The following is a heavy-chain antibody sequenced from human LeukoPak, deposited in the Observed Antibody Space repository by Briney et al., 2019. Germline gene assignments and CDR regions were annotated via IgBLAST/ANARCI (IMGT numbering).Heavy chain of an antibody. CDR1: GGSFSGYY. J-gene: IGHJ4*02. CDR3: ARREYSSTWGANDY. Sequence: SETLSLTCAVYGGSFSGYYWSWIRQPPGKGLEWIGEINHSGSTNYNPSLKSRVTISVDTSKNQFSLKLRSVTAADTAVYYCARREYSSTWGANDYWGQGTLVTVSS. CDR2: INHSGST. V-gene: IGHV4-34*01. D-gene: IGHD4-11*01.